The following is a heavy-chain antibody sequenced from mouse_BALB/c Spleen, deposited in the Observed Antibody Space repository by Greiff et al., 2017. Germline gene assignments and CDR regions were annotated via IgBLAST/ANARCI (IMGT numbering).Heavy chain of an antibody. CDR2: ISSGGSYT. CDR3: ARSLITTVVADY. D-gene: IGHD1-1*01. J-gene: IGHJ2*01. Sequence: EVQGVESGGDLVKPGGSLKLSCAASGFTFSSYGMSWVRQTPDKRLEWVATISSGGSYTYYPDSVKGRFTISRDNAKNTLYLQMSSLKSEDTAMYYCARSLITTVVADYWGQGTTLTVSS. CDR1: GFTFSSYG. V-gene: IGHV5-6*01.